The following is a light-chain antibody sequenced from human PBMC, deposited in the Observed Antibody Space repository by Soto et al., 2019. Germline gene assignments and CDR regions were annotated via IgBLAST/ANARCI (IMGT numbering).Light chain of an antibody. CDR2: GVS. CDR3: SSYTAYTTLWV. V-gene: IGLV2-14*01. CDR1: ASDIGNYNY. J-gene: IGLJ3*02. Sequence: QSALTQPASVSGSPGQSITISCTGTASDIGNYNYVSWYQLHPGKAPKLLSYGVSNRPSGVSNRFSGSKSGNAASLTISGLQAEDEADYYCSSYTAYTTLWVFGGGTKLTVL.